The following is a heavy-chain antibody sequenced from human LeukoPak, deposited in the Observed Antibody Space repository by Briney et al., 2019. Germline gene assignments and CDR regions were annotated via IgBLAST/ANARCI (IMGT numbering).Heavy chain of an antibody. J-gene: IGHJ4*02. D-gene: IGHD3-16*01. V-gene: IGHV3-74*01. CDR2: INGDGSNS. CDR3: ARTSPTSHFDF. Sequence: GGSLRLSCVASGFTFTTYWMHWVRQAPGKGLVWVSRINGDGSNSNYADSVKGRFTISRDNARNTLYLQMNGLRAEDTALYYCARTSPTSHFDFWGQGTLVTISS. CDR1: GFTFTTYW.